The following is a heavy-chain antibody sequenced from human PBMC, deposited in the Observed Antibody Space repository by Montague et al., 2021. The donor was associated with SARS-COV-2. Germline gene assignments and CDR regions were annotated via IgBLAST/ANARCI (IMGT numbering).Heavy chain of an antibody. CDR2: INFNGNT. V-gene: IGHV4-61*03. Sequence: SETLSLTCSVSGVSVSSSNYYWAWIRQPPGKGLEWIGNINFNGNTILNPSLKSRVTTSIDTSKNHFSLRVTSVTPADTAVYYCAREVLGVITYCLDTWGQGTLVTVSS. CDR1: GVSVSSSNYY. CDR3: AREVLGVITYCLDT. J-gene: IGHJ1*01. D-gene: IGHD2-21*01.